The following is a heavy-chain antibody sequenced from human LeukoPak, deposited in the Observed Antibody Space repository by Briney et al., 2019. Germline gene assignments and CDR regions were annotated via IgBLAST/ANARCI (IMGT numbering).Heavy chain of an antibody. D-gene: IGHD2-8*01. Sequence: PSETLSLTCAVYGGSFSGYYWSWIRQPAGKGLEWIGRIYTSGSTNYNPSLKSRVTMSVDTSKNQFSLKLSSVTAADTAVYYCARDHWGCTNGVCYTYWFDPWGQGTLVTVSS. CDR2: IYTSGST. CDR1: GGSFSGYY. V-gene: IGHV4-4*07. CDR3: ARDHWGCTNGVCYTYWFDP. J-gene: IGHJ5*02.